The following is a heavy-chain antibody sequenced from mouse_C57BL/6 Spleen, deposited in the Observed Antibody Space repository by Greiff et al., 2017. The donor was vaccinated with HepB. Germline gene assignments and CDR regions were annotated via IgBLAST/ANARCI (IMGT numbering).Heavy chain of an antibody. CDR1: GFTFSSYA. Sequence: EVQVVESGGGLVKPGGSLKLSCAASGFTFSSYAMSWVRQTPEKRLEWVATISDGGSYTYYPDNVKGRFTISRDNAKNNLYLQMSHLKSEDTAMYYCARDIILYFDVWGTGTTVTVSS. CDR3: ARDIILYFDV. J-gene: IGHJ1*03. V-gene: IGHV5-4*01. CDR2: ISDGGSYT.